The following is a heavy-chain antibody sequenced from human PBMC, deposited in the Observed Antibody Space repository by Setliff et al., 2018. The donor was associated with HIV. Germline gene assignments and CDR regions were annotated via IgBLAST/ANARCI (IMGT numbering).Heavy chain of an antibody. CDR2: INPNSGGT. CDR1: GYTFTGYY. CDR3: ARHFWNYYDSSGYSHFDY. J-gene: IGHJ4*02. V-gene: IGHV1-2*06. D-gene: IGHD3-22*01. Sequence: ASVKVSCKASGYTFTGYYMHWVRQAPGQGLEWMGRINPNSGGTNYAQKFQGRVTMTRDTSTSTVYMELSSLRSEDTAVYFCARHFWNYYDSSGYSHFDYWGQGTLVTVSS.